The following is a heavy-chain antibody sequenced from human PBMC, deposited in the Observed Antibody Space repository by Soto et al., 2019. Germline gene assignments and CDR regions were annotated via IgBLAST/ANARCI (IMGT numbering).Heavy chain of an antibody. CDR2: IKKKTDGGPT. V-gene: IGHV3-15*07. CDR1: GFTFRNAW. CDR3: ATDVRFWPRYMDV. Sequence: GGSLRLSCAASGFTFRNAWMHWVRQAPGKGLEWVGRIKKKTDGGPTDYAAPVQGRFIISRDDSKDTLYLQMNSLETEDTAVYYCATDVRFWPRYMDVSCQGTTLTLSS. J-gene: IGHJ6*02. D-gene: IGHD3-3*01.